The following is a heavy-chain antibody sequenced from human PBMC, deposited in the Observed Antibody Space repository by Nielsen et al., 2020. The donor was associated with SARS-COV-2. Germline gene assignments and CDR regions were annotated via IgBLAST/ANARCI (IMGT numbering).Heavy chain of an antibody. CDR1: GFTFSSYW. CDR3: AIQFGTAFDP. Sequence: GGSLRLSCAASGFTFSSYWMHWVRQAPGKGLVWVSRINSDGSSTSYADSVKGRFTISRDNAKNSLYLQMNSLRDEDTAVYYCAIQFGTAFDPWGQGTLVTVSS. V-gene: IGHV3-74*01. J-gene: IGHJ5*02. D-gene: IGHD1-7*01. CDR2: INSDGSST.